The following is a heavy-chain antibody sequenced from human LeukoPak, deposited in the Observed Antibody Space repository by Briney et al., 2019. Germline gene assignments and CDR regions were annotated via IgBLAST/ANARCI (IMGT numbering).Heavy chain of an antibody. J-gene: IGHJ4*02. V-gene: IGHV4-59*01. CDR3: ARSDSSGYYTVFDY. Sequence: SETLSLTCAVYGGSISSYYWSWIRQPPGKGLEWIGYIYYSGSTNYNPSLKSRVTISVDTSKNQFSLKLSSVTAADTAVYYCARSDSSGYYTVFDYWGQGTLVTVSS. CDR2: IYYSGST. CDR1: GGSISSYY. D-gene: IGHD3-22*01.